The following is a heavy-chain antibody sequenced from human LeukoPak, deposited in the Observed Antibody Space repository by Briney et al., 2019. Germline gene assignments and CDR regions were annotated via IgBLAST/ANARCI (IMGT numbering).Heavy chain of an antibody. J-gene: IGHJ4*02. D-gene: IGHD6-13*01. CDR2: IIPIFGTA. Sequence: SVKVSCKASGGTFSSYAISWVRQAPGQGLEWMGGIIPIFGTANYAQKFQGRVTITADESTSTAYMELSSLRSEDTAVYYCARLVVSSWYHEVLLGRDYWGQGTLVTVSS. CDR1: GGTFSSYA. V-gene: IGHV1-69*13. CDR3: ARLVVSSWYHEVLLGRDY.